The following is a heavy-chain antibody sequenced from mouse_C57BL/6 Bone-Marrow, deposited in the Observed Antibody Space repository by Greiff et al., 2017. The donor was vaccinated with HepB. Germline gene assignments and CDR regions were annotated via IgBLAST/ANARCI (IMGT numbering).Heavy chain of an antibody. Sequence: QQSGAELVMPGASVKLSCKASGYTFTSYWMHWVKQRPGQGLEWIGEIDPSDSYTNYNQKFKGKSTLTVDKSSSTAYMQLSSLTSEDSAVYYCARLDLDYYAMDYWGQGTSVTVSS. CDR3: ARLDLDYYAMDY. CDR2: IDPSDSYT. J-gene: IGHJ4*01. V-gene: IGHV1-69*01. CDR1: GYTFTSYW.